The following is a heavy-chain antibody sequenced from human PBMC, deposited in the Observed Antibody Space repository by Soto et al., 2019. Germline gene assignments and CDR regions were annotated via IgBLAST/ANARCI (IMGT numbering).Heavy chain of an antibody. CDR1: GFSFRSYG. D-gene: IGHD1-1*01. V-gene: IGHV3-30*18. CDR3: AKEYNNYINYYCGMDV. CDR2: ISYDGNNK. Sequence: QVQLVESGGGVVQPGRSLRLSCAASGFSFRSYGMHWVRQAPGKGLEWVAVISYDGNNKYYLDSVNGRFTISRDNAKNTLYLQMNSLRAEDTAVYHCAKEYNNYINYYCGMDVWGQGTTVTVSS. J-gene: IGHJ6*02.